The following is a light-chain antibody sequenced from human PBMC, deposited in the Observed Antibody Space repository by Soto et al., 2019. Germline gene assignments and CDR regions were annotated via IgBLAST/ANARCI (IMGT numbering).Light chain of an antibody. CDR1: SSDVGGYNY. Sequence: QSVLTQPASVSGSPGQSITIPCTGTSSDVGGYNYVSWYQQHPGKAPKLMIYEVSNRPSGVSNRFSGSKSGNTASLTISGLQAEDEADYYCSSYTSSSTGVFGGGTKLTVL. CDR3: SSYTSSSTGV. J-gene: IGLJ3*02. CDR2: EVS. V-gene: IGLV2-14*01.